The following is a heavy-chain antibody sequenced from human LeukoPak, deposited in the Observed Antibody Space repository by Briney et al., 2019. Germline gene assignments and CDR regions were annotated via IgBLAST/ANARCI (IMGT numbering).Heavy chain of an antibody. Sequence: GASVKVSCKASGGTFSSYAISWVRQAPGQGLEWMGGIIPIFGTANYAQKFQGRVTITTDESTSTAYMELSSLRSEDTAVYYCARGGDIVVVPAATVSFDYWGQGTLVTVSS. J-gene: IGHJ4*02. CDR2: IIPIFGTA. V-gene: IGHV1-69*05. CDR1: GGTFSSYA. CDR3: ARGGDIVVVPAATVSFDY. D-gene: IGHD2-2*01.